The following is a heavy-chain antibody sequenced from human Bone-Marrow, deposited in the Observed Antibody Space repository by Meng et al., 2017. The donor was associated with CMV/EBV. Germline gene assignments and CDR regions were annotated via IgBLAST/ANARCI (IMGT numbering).Heavy chain of an antibody. CDR2: INPSRGTR. CDR3: ARNHVVGAGPPSLDY. J-gene: IGHJ4*02. CDR1: GYTFITYN. Sequence: ASVKVSCKASGYTFITYNMNWVRQAPGQGLEWMGIINPSRGTRNYAQKFQDRVTMTRDTSTSTVYMELSSLRSEDTAVYYCARNHVVGAGPPSLDYWGQGTLVTVYS. D-gene: IGHD2-15*01. V-gene: IGHV1-46*01.